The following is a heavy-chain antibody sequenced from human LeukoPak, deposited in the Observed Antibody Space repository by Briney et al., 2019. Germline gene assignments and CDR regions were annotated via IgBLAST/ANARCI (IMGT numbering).Heavy chain of an antibody. CDR1: GGSISSYY. J-gene: IGHJ4*02. V-gene: IGHV4-59*01. D-gene: IGHD6-19*01. Sequence: SETLSLTCTVSGGSISSYYWSWIRQPPGTGLEWIGYIYYSGSTNYNPSLKSRVTISVDTSKNQFSLKLSSVTAADTAVYYCARAYSSGWYQPHFDYWGQGTLVTVSS. CDR3: ARAYSSGWYQPHFDY. CDR2: IYYSGST.